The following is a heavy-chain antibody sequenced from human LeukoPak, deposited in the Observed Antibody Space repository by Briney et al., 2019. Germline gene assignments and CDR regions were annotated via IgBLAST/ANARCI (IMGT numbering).Heavy chain of an antibody. CDR1: DGSISSYY. D-gene: IGHD3-10*01. CDR2: IYYSGST. CDR3: ARGAYGSGNYLFDY. Sequence: SETLSLTCTVSDGSISSYYWGWIRQPPGKGLEWIGYIYYSGSTNYNPSLKSRVTISIDTSKYQFSLNLSSVTAADTAVYYCARGAYGSGNYLFDYWGQGTLVTVSS. J-gene: IGHJ4*02. V-gene: IGHV4-59*01.